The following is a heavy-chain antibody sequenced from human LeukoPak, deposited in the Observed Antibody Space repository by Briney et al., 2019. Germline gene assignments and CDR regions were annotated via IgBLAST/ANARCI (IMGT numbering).Heavy chain of an antibody. Sequence: SETLSLTCTVSGDSISNSRYYWGWIRQPPGKGLDWIASIYYGGSTFYNPSLKSRVTISVDTSKNQFSLTLSSVTAADTAVYYCARQVLGSSSWYWFDPWGQGTLVTVSS. CDR2: IYYGGST. D-gene: IGHD6-13*01. V-gene: IGHV4-39*01. J-gene: IGHJ5*02. CDR3: ARQVLGSSSWYWFDP. CDR1: GDSISNSRYY.